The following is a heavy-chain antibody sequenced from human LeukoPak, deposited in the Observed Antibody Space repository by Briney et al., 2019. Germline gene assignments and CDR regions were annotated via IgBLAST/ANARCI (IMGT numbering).Heavy chain of an antibody. CDR2: ISSSGSTI. Sequence: GGSLRLSCAASGFTFSSYSMNWVRQAPGKGLEWVSYISSSGSTIYYADSVKGRFTISRDNAKNSLYLQMNSLRAEDTAVYYCARSHTWWYDWYFDLWGRGTLVTVSS. CDR1: GFTFSSYS. V-gene: IGHV3-48*04. CDR3: ARSHTWWYDWYFDL. J-gene: IGHJ2*01. D-gene: IGHD2-15*01.